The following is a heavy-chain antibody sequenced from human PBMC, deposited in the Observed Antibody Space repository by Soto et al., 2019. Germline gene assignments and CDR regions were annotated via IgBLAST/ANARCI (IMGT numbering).Heavy chain of an antibody. CDR1: GFTFSSYS. CDR3: PRVALCCSSTSCYPHDAFDL. Sequence: PGGSLRLSCAASGFTFSSYSMNWVRQAPGKGLEWVSSISSSSSYIYYADSVKGRFTISRDNAKNSLYLQMTSLRAEDTAVYSCPRVALCCSSTSCYPHDAFDLWAQGTMVPVSS. CDR2: ISSSSSYI. J-gene: IGHJ3*01. V-gene: IGHV3-21*01. D-gene: IGHD2-2*01.